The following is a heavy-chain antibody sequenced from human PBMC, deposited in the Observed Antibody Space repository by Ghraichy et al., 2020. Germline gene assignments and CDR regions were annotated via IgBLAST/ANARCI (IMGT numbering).Heavy chain of an antibody. CDR2: ISGSGGST. Sequence: GGSLRLSCAASGFTFSSYAVSWVRQAPGKGLEWVSAISGSGGSTYYADSVKGRFTISRDNSKNTLYLQMNSLRAEDTAVYYCAKDRDYDYVWGSYRQNYFDYWGQGTLVTVSS. CDR1: GFTFSSYA. J-gene: IGHJ4*02. D-gene: IGHD3-16*02. CDR3: AKDRDYDYVWGSYRQNYFDY. V-gene: IGHV3-23*01.